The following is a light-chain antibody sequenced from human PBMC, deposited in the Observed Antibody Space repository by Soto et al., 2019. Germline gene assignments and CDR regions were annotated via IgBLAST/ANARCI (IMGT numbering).Light chain of an antibody. V-gene: IGKV1-27*01. CDR2: AAS. CDR1: QGISNY. CDR3: QQRSNWLT. Sequence: DIQMTQSPSSLSASVGDRVTITCRASQGISNYLAWYQQRPGKVPKLLIYAASRLHSGVPPRFSGSGAGTDFTLTISSLEPEDFAVYYCQQRSNWLTFGGGTKVDIK. J-gene: IGKJ4*01.